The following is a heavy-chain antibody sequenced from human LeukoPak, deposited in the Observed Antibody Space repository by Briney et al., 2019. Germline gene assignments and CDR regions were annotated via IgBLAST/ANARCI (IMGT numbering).Heavy chain of an antibody. J-gene: IGHJ5*02. CDR2: SYTSGST. CDR3: ARDLALSGQQLDDENWFDP. CDR1: GGSIIGSDFY. Sequence: SETLSLNCSVSGGSIIGSDFYWSWIRQPAGRGLEWIGRSYTSGSTNYNPSLKSRVTMSVDTSKNQFSLKLSSVTAADTAVYYCARDLALSGQQLDDENWFDPWGQGTLVTVSS. D-gene: IGHD6-13*01. V-gene: IGHV4-61*02.